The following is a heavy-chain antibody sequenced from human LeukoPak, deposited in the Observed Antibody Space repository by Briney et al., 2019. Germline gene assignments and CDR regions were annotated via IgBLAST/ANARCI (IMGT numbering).Heavy chain of an antibody. J-gene: IGHJ4*02. CDR1: GFTFSDYY. D-gene: IGHD1-26*01. V-gene: IGHV3-11*06. CDR2: ISSSSSYT. Sequence: GGSLRLSCAASGFTFSDYYMSWIRQAPGKGLEWVSYISSSSSYTNYADSVKGRFTISRDNAKNSLYLQMNSLRADDTAVYYCARGESGSYKYYFDYWGQGTLVTVSS. CDR3: ARGESGSYKYYFDY.